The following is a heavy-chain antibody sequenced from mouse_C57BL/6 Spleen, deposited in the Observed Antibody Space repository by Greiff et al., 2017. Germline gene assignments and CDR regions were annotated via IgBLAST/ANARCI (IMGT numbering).Heavy chain of an antibody. V-gene: IGHV1-78*01. J-gene: IGHJ4*01. CDR1: GYTFTDHT. CDR3: ARFYGNYGAMDY. Sequence: VKLMESDAELVKPGASVKISCKVSGYTFTDHTIHWMKQRPEQGLEWIGYIYPRDGSTKYNEKFKGKATLTADKSSRTAYMQLNSLTSEDSAVYFCARFYGNYGAMDYWGQGTSVTVSS. CDR2: IYPRDGST. D-gene: IGHD2-1*01.